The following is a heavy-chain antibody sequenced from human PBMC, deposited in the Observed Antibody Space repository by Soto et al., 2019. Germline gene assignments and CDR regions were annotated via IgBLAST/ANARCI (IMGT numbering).Heavy chain of an antibody. CDR3: ASSSGNNYGVGTNYYFDY. J-gene: IGHJ4*02. CDR1: GGTFSTYS. Sequence: VQLVQSGAEVKKPGSSVKVSYKTSGGTFSTYSIVWVRQAPGEGLEWMGGIIPIFGTANYAQKFQDRVTITADKSTNTAFMELSSLKSEDTAMYYCASSSGNNYGVGTNYYFDYWGQGTLVTVSS. V-gene: IGHV1-69*06. D-gene: IGHD1-26*01. CDR2: IIPIFGTA.